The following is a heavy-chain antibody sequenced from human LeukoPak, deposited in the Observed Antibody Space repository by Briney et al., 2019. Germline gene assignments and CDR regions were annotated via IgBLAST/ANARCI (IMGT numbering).Heavy chain of an antibody. Sequence: ASVKVSCKASGYTFTNYDINWVRQATGQGLEWMGWMNPNGGNTGYAQKFQGRVTMTRDTSISTAYMELSSLTSDDTAVYFCARSAEHCNNGVCFTDYYMDVWGKGTTVTVSS. CDR3: ARSAEHCNNGVCFTDYYMDV. J-gene: IGHJ6*03. V-gene: IGHV1-8*02. D-gene: IGHD2-8*01. CDR2: MNPNGGNT. CDR1: GYTFTNYD.